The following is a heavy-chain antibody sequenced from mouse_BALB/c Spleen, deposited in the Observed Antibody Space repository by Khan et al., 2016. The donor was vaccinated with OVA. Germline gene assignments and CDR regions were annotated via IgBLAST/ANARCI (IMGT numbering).Heavy chain of an antibody. CDR2: IAPGSGSA. D-gene: IGHD1-1*01. CDR1: GYTFTSYW. J-gene: IGHJ4*01. V-gene: IGHV1S41*01. Sequence: DLVKPGASVKLSCKASGYTFTSYWINWIKQRPGQGLEWIGRIAPGSGSAYYNEMFKGKATLTVDTSSSTAYFQLNSLSSEDSAVYSCARSNYYGSSLYAMDYWGQGTSVTVSS. CDR3: ARSNYYGSSLYAMDY.